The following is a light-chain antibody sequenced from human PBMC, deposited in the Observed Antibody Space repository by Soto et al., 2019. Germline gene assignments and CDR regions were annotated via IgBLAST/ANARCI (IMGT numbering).Light chain of an antibody. CDR2: DAS. CDR3: QQRTGWQYT. CDR1: QSVSQR. Sequence: VLTQFPVTLSLSPGGRATLSCRASQSVSQRLAWYQQKPGQAPRLLIYDASTRATDTPDRFSGSGSGTEFTLTIRSLQPEDSAVYYCQQRTGWQYTFGLGTELEIK. V-gene: IGKV3-11*01. J-gene: IGKJ2*01.